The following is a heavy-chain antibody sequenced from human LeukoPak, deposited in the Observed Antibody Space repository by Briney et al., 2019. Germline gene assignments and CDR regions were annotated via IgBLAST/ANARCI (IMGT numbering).Heavy chain of an antibody. D-gene: IGHD2-2*01. CDR2: INHSGST. V-gene: IGHV4-34*01. J-gene: IGHJ4*02. CDR3: ARVGEYCSSTSCYYVDY. Sequence: SSETLSLTCAVYGGSFSGYYWSWIRQPPGKGLEWIGEINHSGSTNYNPSLKSRVTISVDTSKNQFSLKLSSVTAADTAVYYCARVGEYCSSTSCYYVDYWGQGTLVTVSS. CDR1: GGSFSGYY.